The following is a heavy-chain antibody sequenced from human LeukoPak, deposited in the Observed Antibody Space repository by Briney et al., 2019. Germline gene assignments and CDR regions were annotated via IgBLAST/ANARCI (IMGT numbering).Heavy chain of an antibody. V-gene: IGHV4-34*01. J-gene: IGHJ3*02. CDR1: GGSFSGYY. D-gene: IGHD7-27*01. CDR3: ARFTNWYDAFDI. Sequence: SETLSLTCAVYGGSFSGYYWSWIRQPPGKGLEWIGSIYYSGSTYYNPSLKSRVTISVDTSKNQFSLKLNSVTAADTAVYYCARFTNWYDAFDIWGQGTMVTVSS. CDR2: IYYSGST.